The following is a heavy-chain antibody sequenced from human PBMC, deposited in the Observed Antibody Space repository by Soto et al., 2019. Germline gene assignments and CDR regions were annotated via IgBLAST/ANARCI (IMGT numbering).Heavy chain of an antibody. J-gene: IGHJ5*02. CDR2: IYYSGST. CDR3: ARVRVGIAARFRWFDP. CDR1: GGSISSGDYY. D-gene: IGHD6-6*01. V-gene: IGHV4-30-4*01. Sequence: SETLSLTCTVSGGSISSGDYYWSWIRQPPGKGLEWIGYIYYSGSTYYNPSLKSRVTISVDTSKNQFSLKLSSVTAADTAVYYCARVRVGIAARFRWFDPWGQGTLVTVSS.